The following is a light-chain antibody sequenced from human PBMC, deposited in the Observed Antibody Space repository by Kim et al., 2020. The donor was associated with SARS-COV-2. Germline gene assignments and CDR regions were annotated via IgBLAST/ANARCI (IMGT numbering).Light chain of an antibody. V-gene: IGLV3-1*01. J-gene: IGLJ3*02. Sequence: VAPGKTASITCSGDKLGDKYACWYQQKPGQSPVLVIYQDSKRPSGIPERFSGSNSGNTATLTISGTQTMDEADYYCQAWDSSTGVFGGGTQLTVL. CDR1: KLGDKY. CDR3: QAWDSSTGV. CDR2: QDS.